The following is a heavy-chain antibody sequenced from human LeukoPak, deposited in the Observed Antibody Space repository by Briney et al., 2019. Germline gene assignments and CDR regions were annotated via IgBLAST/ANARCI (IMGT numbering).Heavy chain of an antibody. CDR2: IIPILGIA. V-gene: IGHV1-69*04. J-gene: IGHJ6*02. Sequence: EASVKVSCTASGGTFSSYAISWVRQAPGQGLEWMGRIIPILGIANYAQKFQGRVTITADKSTSTAYMELSSLRSEDTAVYYCARVRRIAAALYYYYGMDVWGQGTTVTVSS. CDR3: ARVRRIAAALYYYYGMDV. D-gene: IGHD6-13*01. CDR1: GGTFSSYA.